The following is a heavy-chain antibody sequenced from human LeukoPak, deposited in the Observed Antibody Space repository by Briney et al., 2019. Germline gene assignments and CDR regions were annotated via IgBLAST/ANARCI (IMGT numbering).Heavy chain of an antibody. CDR3: AKDINRGYDFWSGYCDY. V-gene: IGHV3-23*01. Sequence: GGSLRLSCAASGFTFSSYAMSWVRQAPGKGLEWVSAISGSGGSTYYADSVKGRFTISRDNSKNTLYLQMNSLRAEDTAVYYCAKDINRGYDFWSGYCDYWGQGTLVTVSS. J-gene: IGHJ4*02. D-gene: IGHD3-3*01. CDR1: GFTFSSYA. CDR2: ISGSGGST.